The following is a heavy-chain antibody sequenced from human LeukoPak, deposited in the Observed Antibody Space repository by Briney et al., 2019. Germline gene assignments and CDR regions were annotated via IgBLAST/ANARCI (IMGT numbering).Heavy chain of an antibody. CDR1: GYTFTNFD. V-gene: IGHV1-8*02. J-gene: IGHJ4*02. CDR3: ARGHNYGSGESVARAY. D-gene: IGHD3-10*01. Sequence: ASVKVSCKASGYTFTNFDIDWIRQAPGQGLEWMGSMTTKSGERDLAQKFQGRVTMTRDTTLNTAYLAVSSLTSDDTAVYYCARGHNYGSGESVARAYWGQGTLVSVSS. CDR2: MTTKSGER.